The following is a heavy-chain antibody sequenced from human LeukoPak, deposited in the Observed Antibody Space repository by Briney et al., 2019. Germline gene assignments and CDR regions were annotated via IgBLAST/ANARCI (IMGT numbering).Heavy chain of an antibody. V-gene: IGHV3-23*01. CDR1: GFTFSSYA. CDR2: ISGSGGST. Sequence: GGSLRLSCAASGFTFSSYAMSWVRQAPGKGLEWVSAISGSGGSTYYADSVKGRFTISRHNSKNTLYLQMNSLRAEDTAVYYCARGTLLWFGEPYFDYWGQGTLVTVSS. D-gene: IGHD3-10*01. CDR3: ARGTLLWFGEPYFDY. J-gene: IGHJ4*02.